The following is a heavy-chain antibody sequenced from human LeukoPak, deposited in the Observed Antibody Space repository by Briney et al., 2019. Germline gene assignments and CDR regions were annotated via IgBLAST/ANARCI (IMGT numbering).Heavy chain of an antibody. CDR2: ISTNGGIT. D-gene: IGHD3-9*01. CDR1: GFTSSNYA. V-gene: IGHV3-64D*06. Sequence: GGSLRLSCSASGFTSSNYAMHWVRQAPGKGLEYVSAISTNGGITYYADSVKGRFSISRDNSKNTLFLQMSSLRPEDTAVYYCVKERFYDILSGYLYYWGQGTLVTVSS. J-gene: IGHJ4*02. CDR3: VKERFYDILSGYLYY.